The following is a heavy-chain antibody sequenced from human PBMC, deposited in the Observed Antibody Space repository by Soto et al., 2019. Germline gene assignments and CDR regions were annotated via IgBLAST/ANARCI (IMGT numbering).Heavy chain of an antibody. CDR2: IIPVFGTA. Sequence: GASVKVSCKASGATLNTFINYGITWVRQAPGQGLEWMGGIIPVFGTANYAQKFQGRVTMTEDTSTDTAYMELSSLRSEDTAVYYCATDGPKYYYGSGSLGLYYFDYWGQGTLVTVSS. CDR1: GATLNTFINYG. D-gene: IGHD3-10*01. V-gene: IGHV1-69*06. J-gene: IGHJ4*02. CDR3: ATDGPKYYYGSGSLGLYYFDY.